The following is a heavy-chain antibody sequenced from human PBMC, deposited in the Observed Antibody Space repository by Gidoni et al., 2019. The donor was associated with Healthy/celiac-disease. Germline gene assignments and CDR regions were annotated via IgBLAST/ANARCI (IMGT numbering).Heavy chain of an antibody. J-gene: IGHJ4*02. V-gene: IGHV4-31*03. CDR3: ARDSPGHSYGIDY. CDR2: IYYSGST. D-gene: IGHD5-18*01. CDR1: GCSISSGGYY. Sequence: QVQLQESGPGLVKPSQTLSLTCTVSGCSISSGGYYWSWIRQHPGKGLEWIGYIYYSGSTYYNPSLKSRVTISVDTSKNQFSLKLSSGTAADTAVYYCARDSPGHSYGIDYWGQGTLVTVSS.